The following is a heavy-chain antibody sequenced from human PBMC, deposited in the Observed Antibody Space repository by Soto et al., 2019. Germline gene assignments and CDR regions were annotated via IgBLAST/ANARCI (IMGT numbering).Heavy chain of an antibody. D-gene: IGHD2-2*02. V-gene: IGHV4-39*01. CDR1: GGSISSSSYY. CDR3: VVIPAAIGVGWFDR. J-gene: IGHJ5*02. CDR2: IYYSAGT. Sequence: QLQLQESAPGLVKPSETLSLTCTVSGGSISSSSYYWGWIRQPPGTGLEWIGGIYYSAGTYYNPSLQSRVTISVDTSMDQFSLKLSSVPAADTAVYYCVVIPAAIGVGWFDRWGQGTLVTVSS.